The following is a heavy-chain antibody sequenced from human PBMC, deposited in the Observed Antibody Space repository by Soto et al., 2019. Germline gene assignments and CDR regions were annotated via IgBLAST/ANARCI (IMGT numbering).Heavy chain of an antibody. J-gene: IGHJ4*02. CDR2: IYYSGTT. V-gene: IGHV4-31*03. CDR1: GGSISSGGYY. D-gene: IGHD3-22*01. Sequence: PSETLSLTCTVSGGSISSGGYYWSWIRQHPGKGLEWIGYIYYSGTTYYNPSLRSRVTISVDTSKNQFSLKLSSVTAADTAVYYCARGGDYEKYDYDSSGSRPLLFDYWGQGTRVTVSS. CDR3: ARGGDYEKYDYDSSGSRPLLFDY.